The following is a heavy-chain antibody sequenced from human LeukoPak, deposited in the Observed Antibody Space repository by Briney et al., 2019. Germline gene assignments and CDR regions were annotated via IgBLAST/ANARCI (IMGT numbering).Heavy chain of an antibody. V-gene: IGHV1-69*13. CDR3: ARDPATVPDYYYYGMDV. CDR2: ITPLFGTA. CDR1: GGTFSNYA. Sequence: ASVKVSCKASGGTFSNYAISWVRQAPGQGLEWMGGITPLFGTAKYAQKFQGRVTITADESTSTAYMELSSLRSEDTAVYYCARDPATVPDYYYYGMDVWGQGTTVTVSS. J-gene: IGHJ6*02. D-gene: IGHD4-17*01.